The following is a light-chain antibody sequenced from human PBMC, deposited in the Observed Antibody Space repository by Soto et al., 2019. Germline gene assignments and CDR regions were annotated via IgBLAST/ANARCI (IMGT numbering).Light chain of an antibody. CDR3: QQYGSSSIT. Sequence: EIVMTQSPATLSVSPGERATLSCRASQSISGALAWYQQKPGQAPRLLIYGASTRATSFPARFSGGGSGTDFTLTISRLEPEDFAVYYCQQYGSSSITFGQGTRLEIK. CDR2: GAS. V-gene: IGKV3-15*01. J-gene: IGKJ5*01. CDR1: QSISGA.